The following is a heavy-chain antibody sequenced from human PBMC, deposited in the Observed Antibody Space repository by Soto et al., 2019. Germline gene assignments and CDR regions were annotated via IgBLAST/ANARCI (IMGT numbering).Heavy chain of an antibody. Sequence: QVQLQESGPGLVKPSQTLSLTCSVSGGSISSGGYYWSWVRQHPGKGLEWIGYIYSSGSTDHNPSLESRVSISIAASKNHVALKLTAVTAADTAMYFCARGTYTFSYAIDLWGQGTLVTVSS. D-gene: IGHD3-16*01. CDR3: ARGTYTFSYAIDL. J-gene: IGHJ5*02. CDR2: IYSSGST. CDR1: GGSISSGGYY. V-gene: IGHV4-31*03.